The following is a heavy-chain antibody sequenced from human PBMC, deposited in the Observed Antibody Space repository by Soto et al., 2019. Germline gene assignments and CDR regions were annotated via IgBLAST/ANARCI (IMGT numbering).Heavy chain of an antibody. CDR3: ARGYCVGSSCSSAAGAFDI. CDR1: GFTFSSYG. V-gene: IGHV3-13*01. Sequence: GGSLRLSCAASGFTFSSYGMHWVRQAPGKGLEWVSAIGTLGDTYYSDSVKGRFTLSRENGENSLYLEMNSLSGGDTAVYYCARGYCVGSSCSSAAGAFDIWGQGTMVTVSS. CDR2: IGTLGDT. J-gene: IGHJ3*02. D-gene: IGHD2-15*01.